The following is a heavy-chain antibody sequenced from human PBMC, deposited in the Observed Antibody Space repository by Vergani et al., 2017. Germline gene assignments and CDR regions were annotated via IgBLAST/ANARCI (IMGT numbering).Heavy chain of an antibody. CDR1: GGSISSSRYY. Sequence: QLQLQESGPGLVKPSETLSLTCTVSGGSISSSRYYWGWIRQPPGKGLEWIGSIYYSGSTYYNPSLKSRVTIPVDTSKNQFSLKLSSVTAADTAVYYCARHNVATAMPLRSGYFDYWGQGTLVTVSS. V-gene: IGHV4-39*01. CDR2: IYYSGST. J-gene: IGHJ4*02. CDR3: ARHNVATAMPLRSGYFDY. D-gene: IGHD5-18*01.